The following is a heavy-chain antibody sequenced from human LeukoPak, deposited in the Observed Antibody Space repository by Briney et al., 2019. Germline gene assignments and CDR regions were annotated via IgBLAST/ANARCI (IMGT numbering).Heavy chain of an antibody. CDR2: IKHGGSA. D-gene: IGHD3-22*01. Sequence: SATLSLMCAVYGGLFSGYYGSWIRQPPGRGLEWIWEIKHGGSANYYPSRKGRVTISVDMAKTKFSLKLNSVTAADAAVYYCARARGDYYDSSGYYSAFDCWGQGTLVTVSS. J-gene: IGHJ4*02. CDR3: ARARGDYYDSSGYYSAFDC. CDR1: GGLFSGYY. V-gene: IGHV4-34*01.